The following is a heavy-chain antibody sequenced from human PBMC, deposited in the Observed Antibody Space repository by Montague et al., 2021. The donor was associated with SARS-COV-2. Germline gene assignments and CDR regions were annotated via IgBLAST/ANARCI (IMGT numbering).Heavy chain of an antibody. J-gene: IGHJ3*02. CDR3: ARGRYFHWLLFALNDDFDI. CDR2: IDHSGST. CDR1: GGSFSGYY. Sequence: SETLSLTCAVYGGSFSGYYWSWIRQPPGKGLEWIGEIDHSGSTNYNPSLKSRVTIPLDTSKNQFSPRLNSVTAADTAVYYCARGRYFHWLLFALNDDFDIWGQGTMVTVSS. D-gene: IGHD3-9*01. V-gene: IGHV4-34*01.